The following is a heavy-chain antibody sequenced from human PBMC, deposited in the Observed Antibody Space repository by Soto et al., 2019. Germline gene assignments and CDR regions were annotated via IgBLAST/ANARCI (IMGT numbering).Heavy chain of an antibody. J-gene: IGHJ4*02. V-gene: IGHV3-33*06. Sequence: GSLRLSCAASGFTFSSYGMHWVRQAPGKGLEWVAVMWNDGSNKYYADSVKGRFTISRDNSKNTVYLQMNSLRAEDTAVYYCAKEFWSGPFDYWGQGTLVTVSS. CDR1: GFTFSSYG. CDR3: AKEFWSGPFDY. CDR2: MWNDGSNK. D-gene: IGHD3-3*01.